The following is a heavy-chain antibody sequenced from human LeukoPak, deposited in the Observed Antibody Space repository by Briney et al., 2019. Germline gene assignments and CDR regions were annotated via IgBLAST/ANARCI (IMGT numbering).Heavy chain of an antibody. CDR1: GGSFSGYY. V-gene: IGHV4-34*01. D-gene: IGHD3-22*01. Sequence: SETLSLTCAVYGGSFSGYYWSWIRQPPGKGLEWIGEINHSGSTNYNPSLKSRVTISVDTSKNQFSLKLSSVTAADTAVYYCARGLPRITMIVVASRAFDIWGQGTMVTVSS. CDR3: ARGLPRITMIVVASRAFDI. CDR2: INHSGST. J-gene: IGHJ3*02.